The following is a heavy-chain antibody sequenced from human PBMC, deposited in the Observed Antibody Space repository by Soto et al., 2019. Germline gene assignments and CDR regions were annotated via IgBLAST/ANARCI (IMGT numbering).Heavy chain of an antibody. V-gene: IGHV4-39*01. CDR2: IKYSGNT. Sequence: WVRQAPGKGLEWVASIKYSGNTYYNPSLKSRVTISVDTSENQFSLKLSSVTAADTAVYYCARQGGYCSSTNCYGYYAMDVWGQGTTVTVSS. CDR3: ARQGGYCSSTNCYGYYAMDV. D-gene: IGHD2-2*01. J-gene: IGHJ6*02.